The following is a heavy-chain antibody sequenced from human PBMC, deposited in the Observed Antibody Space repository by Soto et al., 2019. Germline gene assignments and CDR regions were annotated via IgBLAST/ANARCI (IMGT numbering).Heavy chain of an antibody. J-gene: IGHJ4*02. CDR3: ASEWGGYLSADY. CDR1: GFTFSSYG. D-gene: IGHD5-12*01. V-gene: IGHV3-33*01. CDR2: IWYDGSNK. Sequence: QVQLVESGGGVVQPGRSLRLSCAASGFTFSSYGMHWVRQAPGKGLEWVAVIWYDGSNKYYADSVKGRFTISRDNSKNTLYLQMNSLRAEDTAVYYCASEWGGYLSADYWGQGTLVTVSS.